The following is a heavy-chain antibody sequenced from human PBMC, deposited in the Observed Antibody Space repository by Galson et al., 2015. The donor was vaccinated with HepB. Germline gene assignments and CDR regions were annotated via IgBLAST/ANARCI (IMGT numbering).Heavy chain of an antibody. J-gene: IGHJ4*02. CDR2: INPDGSDT. D-gene: IGHD1-7*01. V-gene: IGHV3-74*01. Sequence: SLRLSCAGSGFIFRNYRMHWVRQAPGKGLVWVSRINPDGSDTTYADSVKGRFTISRDNVRNTLYLQMNSLRAEDTSVYYCVRLGGLELVWGQGTLVTVSS. CDR3: VRLGGLELV. CDR1: GFIFRNYR.